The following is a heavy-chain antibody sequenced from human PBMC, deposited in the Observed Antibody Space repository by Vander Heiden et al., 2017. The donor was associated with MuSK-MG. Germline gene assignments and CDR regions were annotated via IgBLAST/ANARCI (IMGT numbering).Heavy chain of an antibody. J-gene: IGHJ4*02. CDR3: ARLSMVRGVDYFDY. CDR2: IYYSGRT. Sequence: QLQLQESGPGLVKPSETLSLTCTVSGGSISSNSYYWGWIRRPPVKGLEWIGSIYYSGRTYYNPSRKSRVTISVDTSENQFSLKLSSVTAADTAVYYCARLSMVRGVDYFDYWGQGTLVTVSS. V-gene: IGHV4-39*01. D-gene: IGHD3-10*01. CDR1: GGSISSNSYY.